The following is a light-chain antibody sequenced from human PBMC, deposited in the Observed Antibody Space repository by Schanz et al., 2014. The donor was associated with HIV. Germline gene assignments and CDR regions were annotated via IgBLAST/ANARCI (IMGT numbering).Light chain of an antibody. Sequence: QSALTQPPSASGSPGQSVTISCTGTSSDVGDYNYVSWYQQHPGKAPKLIIYEVTKRPSGVPDRFSGSKSGNTASLIVSGLQAEDEAEYYCSSYSGHNNLGIFGGGTKLTVL. CDR2: EVT. J-gene: IGLJ2*01. CDR3: SSYSGHNNLGI. V-gene: IGLV2-8*01. CDR1: SSDVGDYNY.